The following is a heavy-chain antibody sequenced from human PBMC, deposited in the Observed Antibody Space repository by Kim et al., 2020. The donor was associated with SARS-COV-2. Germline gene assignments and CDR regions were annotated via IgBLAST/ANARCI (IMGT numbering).Heavy chain of an antibody. CDR2: IYHSGST. J-gene: IGHJ5*02. CDR1: GYSISSGYY. V-gene: IGHV4-38-2*02. Sequence: SETLSLTCTVSGYSISSGYYWGWIRQPPGKGLEWIGSIYHSGSTYYNPSLKSRVTISVDTSKNQFSLKLSSVTAADTAVYYCARDAISYYGSGSYFKLVGDWFDPWGQGTLVTVSS. D-gene: IGHD3-10*01. CDR3: ARDAISYYGSGSYFKLVGDWFDP.